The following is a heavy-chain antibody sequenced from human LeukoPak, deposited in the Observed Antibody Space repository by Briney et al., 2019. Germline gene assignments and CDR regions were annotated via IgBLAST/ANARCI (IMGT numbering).Heavy chain of an antibody. V-gene: IGHV4-34*01. Sequence: IPSGTLSLTCAVYGGSFSGYYWSWIRQPPGKGLEWIGEINHSGSTNYNPSLKSRVTISVDTSKNQFSLKLSSVTAADTAVYYCARTGSSSWYKWFDPWGQGTLVTVSS. D-gene: IGHD6-13*01. CDR3: ARTGSSSWYKWFDP. CDR2: INHSGST. J-gene: IGHJ5*02. CDR1: GGSFSGYY.